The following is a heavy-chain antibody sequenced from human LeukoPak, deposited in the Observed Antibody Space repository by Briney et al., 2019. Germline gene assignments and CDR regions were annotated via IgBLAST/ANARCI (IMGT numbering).Heavy chain of an antibody. Sequence: ASVKVSCKASGYTFTGYYMYWVRQAPGQGLAWMGWINPNSGGTNYAQKFQGRVTMTRDTSISTAYMELSRLRSDDTAVYYCATLVVPAASGVRDYWGQGTLVTVSS. CDR1: GYTFTGYY. J-gene: IGHJ4*02. D-gene: IGHD2-2*01. CDR3: ATLVVPAASGVRDY. CDR2: INPNSGGT. V-gene: IGHV1-2*02.